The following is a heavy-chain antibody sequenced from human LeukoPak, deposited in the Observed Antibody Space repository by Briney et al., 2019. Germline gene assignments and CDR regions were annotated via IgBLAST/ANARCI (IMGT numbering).Heavy chain of an antibody. CDR1: GYTFTSYG. CDR2: ISAYNGNT. J-gene: IGHJ4*02. V-gene: IGHV1-18*04. Sequence: ASVKVSCKASGYTFTSYGISWVRQAPGQGLEWMGWISAYNGNTNYAQKLQGRGTMTTDTSTSTAYMELRSLRSDDTAVYYCARDQSMPHYGDYLYFDYWGQGTLVTVSS. D-gene: IGHD4-17*01. CDR3: ARDQSMPHYGDYLYFDY.